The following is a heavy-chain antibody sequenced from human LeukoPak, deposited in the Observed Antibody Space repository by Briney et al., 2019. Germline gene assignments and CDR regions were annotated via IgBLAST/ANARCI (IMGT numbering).Heavy chain of an antibody. J-gene: IGHJ4*02. CDR2: IYSGGST. Sequence: GGSLRLSCAASGFTVSSNYMSWVRQAPGKGLEWVSVIYSGGSTYYADSVKGRFTISRDNSKNTLYLQVNSLRAEDTAVYYCARDRYYGSGSYSDYWGQGTLVTVSS. V-gene: IGHV3-53*01. CDR1: GFTVSSNY. D-gene: IGHD3-10*01. CDR3: ARDRYYGSGSYSDY.